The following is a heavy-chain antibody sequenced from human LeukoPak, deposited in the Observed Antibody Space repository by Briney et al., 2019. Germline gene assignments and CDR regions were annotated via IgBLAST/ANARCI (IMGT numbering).Heavy chain of an antibody. D-gene: IGHD3-22*01. CDR3: ARSYYYDSSGYFGISWFDP. CDR1: GGSISSSSYY. J-gene: IGHJ5*02. CDR2: IYYSGST. V-gene: IGHV4-61*05. Sequence: PSETLSLTCTVSGGSISSSSYYWGWIRQPPGKGLEWIGYIYYSGSTNYNPSLKSRVTISVDTSKNQFSLKLSSVTAADTAVYYCARSYYYDSSGYFGISWFDPWGQGTLVTVSS.